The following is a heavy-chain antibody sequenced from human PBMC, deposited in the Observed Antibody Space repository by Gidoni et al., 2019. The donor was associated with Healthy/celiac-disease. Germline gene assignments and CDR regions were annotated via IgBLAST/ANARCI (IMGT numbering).Heavy chain of an antibody. CDR3: AREGIAHDAFDI. D-gene: IGHD6-13*01. CDR2: IAYDGSNK. V-gene: IGHV3-30-3*01. CDR1: GFTFSSYA. J-gene: IGHJ3*02. Sequence: QVQLVESGGGVVQPGRSLRLSCAASGFTFSSYAMHWVRQAPGKGLEWVAVIAYDGSNKYYADSVKGRFTISRDNSKNTLYLQMNSLRAEDTAVYYCAREGIAHDAFDIWGQGTMVTVSS.